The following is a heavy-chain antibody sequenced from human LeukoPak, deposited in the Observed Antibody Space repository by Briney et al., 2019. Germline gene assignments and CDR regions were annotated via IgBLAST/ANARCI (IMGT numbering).Heavy chain of an antibody. Sequence: PGRSLRLSCAASGFTFSNYGMNWVRQAPGKGLEWVSVTDTSGVITYYTDSVKGRFTISRDNSKNTLDLQMDSLRVEDTAVYYCAKGDTGVIRRYYLDSWGQGTLVTVSS. CDR2: TDTSGVIT. J-gene: IGHJ4*02. CDR3: AKGDTGVIRRYYLDS. CDR1: GFTFSNYG. D-gene: IGHD5-18*01. V-gene: IGHV3-23*05.